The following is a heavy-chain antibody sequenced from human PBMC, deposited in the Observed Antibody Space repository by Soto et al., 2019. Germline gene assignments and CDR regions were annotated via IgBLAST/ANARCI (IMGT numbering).Heavy chain of an antibody. D-gene: IGHD6-19*01. Sequence: PGGSLRLSCAASGFTFSDYGVNWVRQAPGKGLEWVASISYDGNTKYYADSVKGRFTISRDNSKNTLYLQMNSLRAEDTAVYYCAKDTSGWYVGFDYWGRGTLVTVSS. V-gene: IGHV3-30*18. J-gene: IGHJ4*02. CDR2: ISYDGNTK. CDR1: GFTFSDYG. CDR3: AKDTSGWYVGFDY.